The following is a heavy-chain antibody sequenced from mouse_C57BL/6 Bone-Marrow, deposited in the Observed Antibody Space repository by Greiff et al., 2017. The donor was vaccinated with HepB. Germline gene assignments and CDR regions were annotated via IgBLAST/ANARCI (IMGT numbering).Heavy chain of an antibody. V-gene: IGHV1-26*01. CDR3: ARRKLGPYYFDD. D-gene: IGHD4-1*01. Sequence: VQLQQSGPELVKPGASVKISCKASGYTFTDYYMNWVKQSHGKSLEWIGDINPNNGGTSYNQKFKGKATLTVDKSSSTTYMELRSLTSEDSAVYYCARRKLGPYYFDDWGQGTTLTVSS. CDR2: INPNNGGT. J-gene: IGHJ2*01. CDR1: GYTFTDYY.